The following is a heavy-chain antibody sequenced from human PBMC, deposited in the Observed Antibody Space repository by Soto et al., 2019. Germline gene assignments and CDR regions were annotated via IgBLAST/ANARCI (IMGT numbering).Heavy chain of an antibody. CDR1: GYTFTSYA. J-gene: IGHJ6*03. V-gene: IGHV1-3*01. Sequence: ASVKVSCKASGYTFTSYAMHWVRQAPGQRLEWMGWINAGNGNTKYSQKFQGRVTITRDTSASTAYMELSSLRSEDTAVYYCARDATDNRDSSGWHYYYYYMDVWGKGTTVTVSS. D-gene: IGHD6-19*01. CDR3: ARDATDNRDSSGWHYYYYYMDV. CDR2: INAGNGNT.